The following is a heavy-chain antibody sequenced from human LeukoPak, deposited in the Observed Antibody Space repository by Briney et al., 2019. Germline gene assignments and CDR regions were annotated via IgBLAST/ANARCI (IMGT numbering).Heavy chain of an antibody. J-gene: IGHJ4*02. CDR2: INPNSGGT. Sequence: GASVKVSCKASGYTFTGYYIHWVRQAPRQGLEWMGWINPNSGGTNYAQKFQGRVTMTRDTSISTAYMELSRLRSDDTAVYYCARANYGGNLGDYWGQGTLLTVSS. V-gene: IGHV1-2*02. CDR3: ARANYGGNLGDY. CDR1: GYTFTGYY. D-gene: IGHD4-23*01.